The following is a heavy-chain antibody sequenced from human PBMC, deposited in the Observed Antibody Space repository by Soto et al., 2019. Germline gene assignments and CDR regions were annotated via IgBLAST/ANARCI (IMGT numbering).Heavy chain of an antibody. CDR2: ISSSSNFI. V-gene: IGHV3-21*01. J-gene: IGHJ6*02. CDR1: GFNFRSYS. CDR3: ASWTFVVVTGITYCNHGMDI. D-gene: IGHD2-21*02. Sequence: GGSLRLSCAVSGFNFRSYSMNWVRPAPGKGLEWVASISSSSNFIYYADSVRGRFTISRDDAKNSLYWQMNNLRAEDTADYYCASWTFVVVTGITYCNHGMDIWGQGPTVTVSS.